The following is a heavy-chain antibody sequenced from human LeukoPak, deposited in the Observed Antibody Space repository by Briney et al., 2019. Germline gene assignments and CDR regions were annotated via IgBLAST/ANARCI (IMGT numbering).Heavy chain of an antibody. Sequence: ASVKVSCKASGYTFTSYGISWVRQAPGQGLEWMGWISAYNGNTNYAQKLQGRVTMTTDTSTSTAYMELRSLRSDDTAVYYCAKEGCSSTSCSYFDYWGQGTLVTVSS. CDR2: ISAYNGNT. J-gene: IGHJ4*02. CDR1: GYTFTSYG. V-gene: IGHV1-18*01. CDR3: AKEGCSSTSCSYFDY. D-gene: IGHD2-2*01.